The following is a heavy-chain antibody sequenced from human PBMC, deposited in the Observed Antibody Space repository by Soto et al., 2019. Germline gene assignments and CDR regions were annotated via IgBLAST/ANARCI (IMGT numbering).Heavy chain of an antibody. CDR1: GFTVSGKRY. J-gene: IGHJ3*01. D-gene: IGHD1-1*01. CDR3: ASWHEREHAYDV. Sequence: PGGSLRLSCAALGFTVSGKRYVAWVRQSPGKGLAWISALYDVDGTFYADSVKGRFTPSSDSSKTTVYLQMNGLRPDDTAVYYCASWHEREHAYDVWGRGTTVTVSS. CDR2: LYDVDGT. V-gene: IGHV3-53*01.